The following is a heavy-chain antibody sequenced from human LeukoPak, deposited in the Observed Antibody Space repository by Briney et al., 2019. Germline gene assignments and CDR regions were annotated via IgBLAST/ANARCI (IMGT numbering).Heavy chain of an antibody. D-gene: IGHD3-22*01. CDR3: ARTYDSSGYYEGFDY. J-gene: IGHJ4*02. CDR2: ISSSSSYI. CDR1: GFTFSSYS. Sequence: KAGGSLRLXCAASGFTFSSYSMNWVRQAPGKGLEWVSSISSSSSYIYYADSVKGRFTISRDNAKNSLYLQMNSLRAKDTAVYYCARTYDSSGYYEGFDYWGQGTLVTVS. V-gene: IGHV3-21*01.